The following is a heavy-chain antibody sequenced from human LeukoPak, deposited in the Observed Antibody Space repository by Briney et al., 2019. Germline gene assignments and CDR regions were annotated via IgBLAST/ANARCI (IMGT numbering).Heavy chain of an antibody. D-gene: IGHD6-19*01. CDR3: AKYASSGWYYFDY. J-gene: IGHJ4*02. V-gene: IGHV3-30*02. CDR2: IRYDGSNK. CDR1: GFTFSSYG. Sequence: GGSLRLSCAASGFTFSSYGLHWVRQAPGKGLEWVAFIRYDGSNKYYADSVKGRFTVSRDNSKNTLYLQMNSLRAEDTAVYYCAKYASSGWYYFDYWGQGTLSPSPQ.